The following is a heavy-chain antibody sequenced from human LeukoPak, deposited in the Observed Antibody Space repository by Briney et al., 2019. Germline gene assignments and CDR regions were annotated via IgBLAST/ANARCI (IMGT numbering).Heavy chain of an antibody. V-gene: IGHV1-8*01. CDR2: MNPNSGDT. CDR1: GYTFTSYD. D-gene: IGHD6-13*01. Sequence: ASVNVSCKASGYTFTSYDINWVRQATGQGLEWMGWMNPNSGDTGYAQKFQGRVTMTRNTSISTAYMELSSLRSEDTAVYYCATFPPFSPTTIAAAGFFDYWGQGTLVTVSS. CDR3: ATFPPFSPTTIAAAGFFDY. J-gene: IGHJ4*02.